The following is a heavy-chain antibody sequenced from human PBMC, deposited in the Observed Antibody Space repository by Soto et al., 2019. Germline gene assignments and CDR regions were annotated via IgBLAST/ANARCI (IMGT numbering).Heavy chain of an antibody. CDR2: IFSNDEK. V-gene: IGHV2-26*01. D-gene: IGHD3-3*01. Sequence: SGPTLVNATETLTMTCTVSGFSLSNARMGVSWIRQPPGKALEWLAHIFSNDEKSYSTSLKSRLTISKDTSKSQVVLTMTNMDTVDTATYYCARIRSKYYDFWIGYSREYYYLMAFCGQRTKVTVSS. J-gene: IGHJ6*02. CDR3: ARIRSKYYDFWIGYSREYYYLMAF. CDR1: GFSLSNARMG.